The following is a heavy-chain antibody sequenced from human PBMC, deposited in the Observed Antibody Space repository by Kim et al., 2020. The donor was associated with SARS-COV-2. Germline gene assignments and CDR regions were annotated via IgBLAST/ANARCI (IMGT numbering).Heavy chain of an antibody. J-gene: IGHJ6*02. CDR2: IIPIFGTA. Sequence: SVKVSCKASGGTFSSYAISWVRQAPGQGLEWMGGIIPIFGTANYAQKFQGRVTITADESTSTAYMELSSLRSEDTAVYYCARVAEMATTDYYYSMDVWGQGTTVTVSS. D-gene: IGHD5-12*01. CDR3: ARVAEMATTDYYYSMDV. V-gene: IGHV1-69*13. CDR1: GGTFSSYA.